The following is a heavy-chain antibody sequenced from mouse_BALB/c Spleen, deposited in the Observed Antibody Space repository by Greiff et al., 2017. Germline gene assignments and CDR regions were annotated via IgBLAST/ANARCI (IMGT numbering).Heavy chain of an antibody. V-gene: IGHV2-9*02. J-gene: IGHJ4*01. CDR1: GFSLTGYG. CDR3: ARYRDAMDY. CDR2: IWAGGST. D-gene: IGHD3-1*01. Sequence: QVQLKESGPGLVAPSQSLSITCTVSGFSLTGYGVHWVSQPPGKGLEWLGVIWAGGSTNYNSALMSRLSISKDNSKSQVFLTMNSLHTDDTAVYYCARYRDAMDYWGQGTSVTVSA.